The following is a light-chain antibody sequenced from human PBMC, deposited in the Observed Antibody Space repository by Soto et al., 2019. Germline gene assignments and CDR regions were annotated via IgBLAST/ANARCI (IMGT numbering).Light chain of an antibody. Sequence: DIQMTQSPSSLSASVGDRVTITCRASQSISNYLSWYQQKPGKVPNLLIYPASRLQSGVPSRFSGSGSGTDFTLTISSLQPEDVATYYCQPCYSTPPFGQGTKVDIK. CDR1: QSISNY. CDR3: QPCYSTPP. CDR2: PAS. V-gene: IGKV1-39*01. J-gene: IGKJ1*01.